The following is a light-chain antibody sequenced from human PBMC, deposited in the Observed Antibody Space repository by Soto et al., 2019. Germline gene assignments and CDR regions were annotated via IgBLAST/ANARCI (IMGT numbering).Light chain of an antibody. CDR2: HVG. V-gene: IGLV2-11*01. Sequence: QSALTQPRSVSGSPGQSVTISCSGTSSDVGGYEYVSWYQQHPGKAPRLLIYHVGQRPSGVPDRFSGSKSGTTASLAISGLQSEDETHYYCATWDGSLNGVVFGGGTKVTVL. CDR3: ATWDGSLNGVV. CDR1: SSDVGGYEY. J-gene: IGLJ2*01.